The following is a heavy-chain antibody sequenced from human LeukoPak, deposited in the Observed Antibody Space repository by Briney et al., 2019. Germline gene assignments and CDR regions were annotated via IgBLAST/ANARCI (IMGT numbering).Heavy chain of an antibody. J-gene: IGHJ3*02. CDR2: INPNSGGT. Sequence: ASVKVSCKASVYTFIGYYMHWVRQAPAQGLEWVGWINPNSGGTNYAQKFQGRVTMTSDTSISTAYMELSRLRSDDTAVDYCVRVSYYDSSGYRDAFDIWGQGTMVTVSS. CDR3: VRVSYYDSSGYRDAFDI. CDR1: VYTFIGYY. V-gene: IGHV1-2*02. D-gene: IGHD3-22*01.